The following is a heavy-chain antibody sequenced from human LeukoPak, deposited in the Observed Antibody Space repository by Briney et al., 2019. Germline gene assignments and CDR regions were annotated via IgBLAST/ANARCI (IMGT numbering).Heavy chain of an antibody. J-gene: IGHJ4*02. D-gene: IGHD6-19*01. CDR2: ISYDGSNK. V-gene: IGHV3-30*04. Sequence: GGSLRLSCAASGFTFSSYAMHWVRQAPGKGLEWVAVISYDGSNKYYADSVKGRFTISRDNSKNTLYLQMNSLRAEDTDVYYCARDVTSSGWYVVDYWGQGTLVTVSS. CDR3: ARDVTSSGWYVVDY. CDR1: GFTFSSYA.